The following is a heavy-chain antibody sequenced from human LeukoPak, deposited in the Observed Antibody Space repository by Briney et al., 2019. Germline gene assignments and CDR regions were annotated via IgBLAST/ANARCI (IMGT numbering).Heavy chain of an antibody. V-gene: IGHV4-34*01. CDR1: GGSFSGYY. J-gene: IGHJ6*04. Sequence: PSETLSLTCAVYGGSFSGYYWSWIRQPPGKGLEWLGEINHSGSNNYNPSLKSRVTISVDTSKNQFSLKLSSVTAADTAVYYCARERYYGSGSYYRKPYGMDVWGKGTTVTVSS. D-gene: IGHD3-10*01. CDR3: ARERYYGSGSYYRKPYGMDV. CDR2: INHSGSN.